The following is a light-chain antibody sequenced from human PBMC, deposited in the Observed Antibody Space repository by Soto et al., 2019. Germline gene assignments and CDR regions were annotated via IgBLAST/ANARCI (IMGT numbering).Light chain of an antibody. Sequence: QLVLTQSPSASASLGASVKLTCTLTSGHSSYTIAWHQQQPEKGPRYLMKVNSDGSHINGDGIPDRFSGSSSGAERYLTISSLQSEDEADYYCQTWGTGTDVFGGGTKLTVL. CDR3: QTWGTGTDV. J-gene: IGLJ2*01. CDR2: VNSDGSH. CDR1: SGHSSYT. V-gene: IGLV4-69*01.